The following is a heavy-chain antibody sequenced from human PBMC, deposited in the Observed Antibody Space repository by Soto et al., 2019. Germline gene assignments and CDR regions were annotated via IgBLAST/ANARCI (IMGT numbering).Heavy chain of an antibody. CDR2: ISAYNGNT. V-gene: IGHV1-18*01. J-gene: IGHJ4*02. D-gene: IGHD2-21*02. Sequence: ASVKVSCKASGYTFTSYGISWVRQAPGQGLEWMGWISAYNGNTNYAQKFQGRVTITRDTSASTAYMELSSLRSEDTAVYYCARSIVGVTAADYWGQGSLVTVSS. CDR3: ARSIVGVTAADY. CDR1: GYTFTSYG.